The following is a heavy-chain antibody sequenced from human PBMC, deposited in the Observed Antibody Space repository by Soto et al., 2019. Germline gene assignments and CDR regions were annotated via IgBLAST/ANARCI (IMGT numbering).Heavy chain of an antibody. Sequence: QVQLVESGGGVVQPGRSLRLSCAASGFPFSSYGMHWVRQAPGKGLEWVAVISYDGSNKYYADSVKGRFTISRDNSKNTLSLQMNSLRAEDTAVYYCAKDPSRITMIVVVTLPDYWGQGTLVTVSS. CDR1: GFPFSSYG. V-gene: IGHV3-30*18. CDR3: AKDPSRITMIVVVTLPDY. CDR2: ISYDGSNK. J-gene: IGHJ4*02. D-gene: IGHD3-22*01.